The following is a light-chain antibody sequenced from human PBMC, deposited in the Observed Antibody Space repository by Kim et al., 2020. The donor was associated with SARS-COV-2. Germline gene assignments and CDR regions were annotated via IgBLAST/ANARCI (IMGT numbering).Light chain of an antibody. CDR3: QQYNSYSPIT. CDR2: KAS. CDR1: QSISSW. J-gene: IGKJ5*01. Sequence: VGDRVTVTCRASQSISSWLAWCQQKPGKARKLLIYKASSLESGVASRFSGSGSGTEFTLTISSLQPDDFATYYCQQYNSYSPITFGQGTRLEIK. V-gene: IGKV1-5*03.